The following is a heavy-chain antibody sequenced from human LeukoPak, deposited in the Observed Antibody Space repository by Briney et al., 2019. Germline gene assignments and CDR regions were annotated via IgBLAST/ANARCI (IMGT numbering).Heavy chain of an antibody. CDR3: ARCGLWELWRGGGGPFDP. CDR2: MNPNSGNT. D-gene: IGHD2-15*01. Sequence: ASVKVSCKASGYTFTSYDINWVRQATGQGLEWMGWMNPNSGNTGYAQKFQGRVTITRNTSISTAYMELSSLRSEDTAVYYCARCGLWELWRGGGGPFDPWGQGTLVTVSS. J-gene: IGHJ5*02. V-gene: IGHV1-8*03. CDR1: GYTFTSYD.